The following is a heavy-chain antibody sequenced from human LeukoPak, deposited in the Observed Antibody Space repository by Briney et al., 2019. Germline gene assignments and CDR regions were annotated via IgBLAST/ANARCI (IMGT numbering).Heavy chain of an antibody. CDR3: AKNGRGTYPSYFDY. D-gene: IGHD1-26*01. Sequence: GGSLRLSCAASGFTFSSYAMSWVRQAPGKGLEWVSVISDSGYNTYHVDSVKGRFTISRDNSKNTLYLQMNSLRAEDTAVYYCAKNGRGTYPSYFDYWGQGTLVTVSS. CDR2: ISDSGYNT. CDR1: GFTFSSYA. J-gene: IGHJ4*02. V-gene: IGHV3-23*01.